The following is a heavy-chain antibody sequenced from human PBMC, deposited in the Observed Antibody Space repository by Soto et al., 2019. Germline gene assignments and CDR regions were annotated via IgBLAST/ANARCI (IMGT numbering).Heavy chain of an antibody. CDR3: AIPRVIAVADYYYYYGMDV. D-gene: IGHD6-19*01. CDR2: IYYSGST. V-gene: IGHV4-39*01. CDR1: GGSISSSSYY. Sequence: SETLSLTSTVSGGSISSSSYYWGWIRQPPGKGLEWIGSIYYSGSTYYNPSLKSRVTISVDTSKNQFSLKLSSVTAADTAVYYCAIPRVIAVADYYYYYGMDVWGQGTTVTVSS. J-gene: IGHJ6*02.